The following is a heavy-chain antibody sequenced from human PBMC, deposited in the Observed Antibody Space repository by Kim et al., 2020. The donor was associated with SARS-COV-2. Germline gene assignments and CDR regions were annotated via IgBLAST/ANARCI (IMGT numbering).Heavy chain of an antibody. D-gene: IGHD1-26*01. J-gene: IGHJ4*02. Sequence: SETLSLTCTVSDGSISSSTYYWAWIRQSPGKGLEWAGSFYFTGSTYYNPSLQSRVTISVDTSRNQFSLKVRSVTAADTVVYYCARMIGSGGYHSPLGYWGQGTLVTVSS. CDR2: FYFTGST. CDR3: ARMIGSGGYHSPLGY. V-gene: IGHV4-39*01. CDR1: DGSISSSTYY.